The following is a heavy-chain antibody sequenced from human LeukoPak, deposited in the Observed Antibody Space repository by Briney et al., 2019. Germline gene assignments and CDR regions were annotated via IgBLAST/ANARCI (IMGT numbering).Heavy chain of an antibody. Sequence: SVKVSCKASGGTFSSYAISWVRQAPGQGLEWMGGIIPIFGTASYAQKFQGRVTITADESTSTAYMELSSLRSEDTAVYYCARGGSGIAAAGSVNWGQGTLVTVSS. J-gene: IGHJ4*02. CDR3: ARGGSGIAAAGSVN. CDR1: GGTFSSYA. CDR2: IIPIFGTA. V-gene: IGHV1-69*01. D-gene: IGHD6-13*01.